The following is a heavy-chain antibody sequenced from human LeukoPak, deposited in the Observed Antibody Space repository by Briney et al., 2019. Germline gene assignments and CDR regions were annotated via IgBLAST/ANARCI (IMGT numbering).Heavy chain of an antibody. Sequence: SETLSLTCSVSGGSISSFYWSWVRQPAGKGLEWIGRIFASGGTNYNPSLKSRATISVDKSKNQFSLNLSSVTAADTAVYFCARAWVTGIKNYYYYYMDVWGKGTTVTVSS. CDR1: GGSISSFY. CDR2: IFASGGT. J-gene: IGHJ6*03. D-gene: IGHD2-21*02. V-gene: IGHV4-4*07. CDR3: ARAWVTGIKNYYYYYMDV.